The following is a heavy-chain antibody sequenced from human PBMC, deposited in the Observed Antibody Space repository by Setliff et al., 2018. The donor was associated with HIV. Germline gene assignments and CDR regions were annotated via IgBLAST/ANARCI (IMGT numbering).Heavy chain of an antibody. V-gene: IGHV1-2*02. CDR3: ARDPGYKSSWYGAFDI. J-gene: IGHJ3*02. Sequence: ASVKVSCKASGDAFTDYYIHWVRQAPGQGLEWMGWINPNSGGTDYAQKFQGRVTMTRDTSISTAFMDLSRLRSDDTAVYYCARDPGYKSSWYGAFDIWGQGTMVSVSS. CDR1: GDAFTDYY. CDR2: INPNSGGT. D-gene: IGHD6-13*01.